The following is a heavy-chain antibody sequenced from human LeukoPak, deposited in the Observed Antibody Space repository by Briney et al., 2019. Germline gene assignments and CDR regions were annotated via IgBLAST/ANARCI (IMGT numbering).Heavy chain of an antibody. CDR3: ASHYGSGSSNWLDP. D-gene: IGHD3-10*01. CDR2: IRYDGSNK. CDR1: GFTFSSYG. Sequence: GGSLRLSCAASGFTFSSYGMHWVRQAPGKGLEWVAFIRYDGSNKYHADSVKGRFTISRDNSKNTLYLQMNSLRAEDTAVYYCASHYGSGSSNWLDPWGQGTLVTVSS. V-gene: IGHV3-30*02. J-gene: IGHJ5*02.